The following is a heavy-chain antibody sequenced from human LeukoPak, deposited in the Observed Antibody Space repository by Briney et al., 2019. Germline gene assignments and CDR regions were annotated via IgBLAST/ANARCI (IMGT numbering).Heavy chain of an antibody. V-gene: IGHV4-30-4*08. J-gene: IGHJ3*02. CDR1: GGSISSGGYY. D-gene: IGHD1-26*01. CDR2: IYYSGST. CDR3: ARGGWELPGVAFDI. Sequence: QTLSLTCTVSGGSISSGGYYWSWIRQPPGKGLEWIGYIYYSGSTYYNPSLKSRVTISVDTSKNQFSLKLSSVTAADTAVYYCARGGWELPGVAFDIWGQGTMVTVSS.